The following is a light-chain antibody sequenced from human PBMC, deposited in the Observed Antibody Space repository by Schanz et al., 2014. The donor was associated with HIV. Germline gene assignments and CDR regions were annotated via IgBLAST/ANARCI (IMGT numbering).Light chain of an antibody. CDR2: DVT. Sequence: QSVLTQPPSASGSPGQSVTISCTGTSSDVGGYNHVSWYQQHPGKAPKLMIYDVTNRPSGVSNRFSGSKSGNTASLTISGLQAEDEADYYCSSYAGSTNYVFGTGTKLTVL. V-gene: IGLV2-8*01. CDR1: SSDVGGYNH. CDR3: SSYAGSTNYV. J-gene: IGLJ1*01.